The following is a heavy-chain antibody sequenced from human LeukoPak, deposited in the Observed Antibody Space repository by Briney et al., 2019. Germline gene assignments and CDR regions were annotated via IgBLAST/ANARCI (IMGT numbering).Heavy chain of an antibody. CDR3: ARGGSDIVVVPASAPYAFDI. Sequence: SVKVSCKASGGTFSSYAISWVRQAPGQGLEWMGGIIPIFGTANYAQKFQGRVTITTDESTSTAYMELRSLRSEDTAVYYCARGGSDIVVVPASAPYAFDIWGQGTMVTVSS. D-gene: IGHD2-2*01. CDR2: IIPIFGTA. J-gene: IGHJ3*02. CDR1: GGTFSSYA. V-gene: IGHV1-69*05.